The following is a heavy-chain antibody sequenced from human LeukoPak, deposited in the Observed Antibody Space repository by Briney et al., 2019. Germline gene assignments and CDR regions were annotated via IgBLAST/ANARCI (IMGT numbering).Heavy chain of an antibody. CDR3: AGGGSYVDY. CDR1: GGSISSRY. D-gene: IGHD1-26*01. Sequence: SETLSLTCTVSGGSISSRYWTWIRQSPGNGLEWIGYIYYSGSTNYHTSLKRRVTISADKSKKLISLTLSSWTAWDPAVCHCAGGGSYVDYWGQGTLVTVSS. J-gene: IGHJ4*02. V-gene: IGHV4-59*11. CDR2: IYYSGST.